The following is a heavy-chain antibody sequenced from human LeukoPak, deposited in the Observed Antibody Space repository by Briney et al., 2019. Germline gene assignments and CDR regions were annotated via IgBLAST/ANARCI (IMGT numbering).Heavy chain of an antibody. V-gene: IGHV3-23*01. CDR1: GFTFRTYA. CDR3: AKDVY. CDR2: ISGSGESP. Sequence: GGSLRLSCAASGFTFRTYAMTWVRQAPGKGLEWVSSISGSGESPYYADSVKGRFTISRDNSKNTPNLQMNSLRAEDTAVYYCAKDVYWGQGTLVTVSS. J-gene: IGHJ4*02.